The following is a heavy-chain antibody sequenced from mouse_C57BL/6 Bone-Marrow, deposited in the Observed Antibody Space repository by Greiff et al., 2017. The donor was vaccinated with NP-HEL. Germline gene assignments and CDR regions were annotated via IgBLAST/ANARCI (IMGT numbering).Heavy chain of an antibody. V-gene: IGHV1-82*01. CDR3: AREGDYGNYVDAMDY. Sequence: VQLQQSGPELVKPGASVKISCKASGYAFSSSWMNWVKQRPGKGLEWIGRIYPGDGDTNYNGKFKGKATLTADQSSSTAYMQLSSLTSEDSAVYFCAREGDYGNYVDAMDYWGQGTSVTVSS. CDR2: IYPGDGDT. CDR1: GYAFSSSW. D-gene: IGHD2-1*01. J-gene: IGHJ4*01.